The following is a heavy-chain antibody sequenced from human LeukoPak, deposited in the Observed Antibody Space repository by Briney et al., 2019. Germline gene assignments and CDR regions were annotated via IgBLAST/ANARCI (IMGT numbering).Heavy chain of an antibody. V-gene: IGHV4-59*08. CDR3: ARIKTYYYDSSGYYPDY. Sequence: SETLSLTCTVSGGSISSYYWSWIRQPPGKGLEWIGYIYYSGSTNYNPSLKSRVTISVDTSKNQFSLKLSSVTAADTAVYYCARIKTYYYDSSGYYPDYWGQGTLVTVSS. J-gene: IGHJ4*02. CDR1: GGSISSYY. D-gene: IGHD3-22*01. CDR2: IYYSGST.